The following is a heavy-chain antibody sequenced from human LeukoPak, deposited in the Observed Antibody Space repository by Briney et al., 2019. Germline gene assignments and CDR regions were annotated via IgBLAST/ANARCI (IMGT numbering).Heavy chain of an antibody. CDR3: ARGALRWLQQHDAFDI. CDR2: ISGSGGST. Sequence: GGSLRLSCAASGFTFSSYAMSWVRQAPGKGLEWVSAISGSGGSTYYADSVKGRFTISRDNSKNTLYLQMNSLRAEDTAVYYCARGALRWLQQHDAFDIWGQGTMVTVSS. CDR1: GFTFSSYA. D-gene: IGHD5-24*01. J-gene: IGHJ3*02. V-gene: IGHV3-23*01.